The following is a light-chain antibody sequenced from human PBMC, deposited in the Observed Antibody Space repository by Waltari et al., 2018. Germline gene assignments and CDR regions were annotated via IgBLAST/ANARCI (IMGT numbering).Light chain of an antibody. CDR1: ESISIY. J-gene: IGKJ2*01. Sequence: DIQMTQSPSSLSASVGDRVTITCRASESISIYLNWFQQKPGKAPKALIYGASSLQSVVPSRFSGSGSGTDFTLTISSLQPEDFATYYCHQYNDGPPFNFGQGTKLEIK. CDR2: GAS. V-gene: IGKV1-39*01. CDR3: HQYNDGPPFN.